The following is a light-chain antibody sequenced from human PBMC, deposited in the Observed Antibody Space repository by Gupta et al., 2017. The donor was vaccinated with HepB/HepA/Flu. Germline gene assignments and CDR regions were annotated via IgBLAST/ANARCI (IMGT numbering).Light chain of an antibody. CDR2: GAS. CDR3: QQTYTLPLM. Sequence: DIQVTQSPSSLSASVGDRVTITCRTSQSIITYLNWYQQKPGKAPELLIYGASRLQSGVPSRFSGSGSGADFTLTITSLQPEDSATYYCQQTYTLPLMFGQGTRVEIK. J-gene: IGKJ1*01. CDR1: QSIITY. V-gene: IGKV1-39*01.